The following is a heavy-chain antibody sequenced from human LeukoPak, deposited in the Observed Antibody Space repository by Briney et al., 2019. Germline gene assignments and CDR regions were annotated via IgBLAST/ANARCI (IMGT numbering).Heavy chain of an antibody. CDR1: GDSVSNHSAA. D-gene: IGHD3-10*01. CDR3: ARDAGGGGWFDFDY. V-gene: IGHV6-1*01. CDR2: TYYRSKWYN. Sequence: SQTLSLTCAISGDSVSNHSAAWNRITQSPSRVLEWLGRTYYRSKWYNDYAVSVKSRITINPDTSKNQFSLQLNSVTPEDTAVYYCARDAGGGGWFDFDYWGQGTLVTVSS. J-gene: IGHJ4*02.